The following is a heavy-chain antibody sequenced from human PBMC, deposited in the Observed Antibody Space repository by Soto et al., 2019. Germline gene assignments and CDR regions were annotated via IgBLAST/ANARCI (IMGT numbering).Heavy chain of an antibody. J-gene: IGHJ6*03. Sequence: QVQLQQWGAGLLKPSETLSLTCAVYGGSFSGYYWSWIRQPPGKGLEWIGEINHSGSTNYNPSLKSRVTISVDTSKNQFSLKLSSVTAADTAVYYCARGYHYYYYYMDVWGKGTTVTVSS. CDR2: INHSGST. CDR3: ARGYHYYYYYMDV. V-gene: IGHV4-34*01. CDR1: GGSFSGYY.